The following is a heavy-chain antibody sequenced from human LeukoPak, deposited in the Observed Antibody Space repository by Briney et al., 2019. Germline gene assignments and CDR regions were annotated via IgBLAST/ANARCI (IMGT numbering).Heavy chain of an antibody. V-gene: IGHV4-59*01. CDR3: ARVAATFRYFDY. J-gene: IGHJ4*02. CDR2: IHYSGST. Sequence: PSETLSLTCTVSGGSISSYYWSWIRQPPGKGLEWIGYIHYSGSTNYNPSLKSRVTISVDTSKKQFSLKVRSVTAADTAVYCCARVAATFRYFDYWGQGTLVTASS. D-gene: IGHD6-13*01. CDR1: GGSISSYY.